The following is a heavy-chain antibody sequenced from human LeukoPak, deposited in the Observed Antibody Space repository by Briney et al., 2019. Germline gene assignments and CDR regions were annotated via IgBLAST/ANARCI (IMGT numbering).Heavy chain of an antibody. Sequence: PSEALSLTCTVSGGSISSGGYYWSWIRQPPGKGLEWIGYIYHSGSTYYNPSLKSRVTISVDRSKNQFSLKLSSVTAADTAVYYCARVGKSVVVPAASNWFDPWGQGTLVTVSS. CDR3: ARVGKSVVVPAASNWFDP. CDR1: GGSISSGGYY. CDR2: IYHSGST. V-gene: IGHV4-30-2*01. J-gene: IGHJ5*02. D-gene: IGHD2-2*01.